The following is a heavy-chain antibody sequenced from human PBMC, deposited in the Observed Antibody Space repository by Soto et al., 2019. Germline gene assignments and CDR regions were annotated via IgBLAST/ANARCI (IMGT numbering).Heavy chain of an antibody. CDR1: GFTFDDYA. CDR2: ISWNSGSI. D-gene: IGHD3-10*01. V-gene: IGHV3-9*01. Sequence: EVQLVESGGGLVQPGRSLRLSCTASGFTFDDYAMHWVRQAPGKGLEWVSGISWNSGSIGYADSVKGRFTISRDNAKNSLFLQRNSLRPEDTALYYCTKDRGSGYYGMDVWGQGTTVTVSS. J-gene: IGHJ6*02. CDR3: TKDRGSGYYGMDV.